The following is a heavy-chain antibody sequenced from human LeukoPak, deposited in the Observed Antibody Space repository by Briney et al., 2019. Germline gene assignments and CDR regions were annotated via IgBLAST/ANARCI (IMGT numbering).Heavy chain of an antibody. V-gene: IGHV4-59*08. CDR2: IYYSGST. D-gene: IGHD5-24*01. Sequence: SETLSLTCTVSGGSISSYYWSWIRQPPGKGLEWIGYIYYSGSTNYNPSLKSRVTISVDTSKNQFSLKLSSVTAADTAVYYCASTVEMATFVYWGQGTLVTVSS. J-gene: IGHJ4*02. CDR1: GGSISSYY. CDR3: ASTVEMATFVY.